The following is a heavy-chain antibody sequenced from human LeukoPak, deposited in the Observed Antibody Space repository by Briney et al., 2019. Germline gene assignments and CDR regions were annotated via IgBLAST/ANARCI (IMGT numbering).Heavy chain of an antibody. V-gene: IGHV4-34*01. CDR1: GGSFSGYF. D-gene: IGHD4-23*01. Sequence: SETLSLTCAVYGGSFSGYFWSWIRQPPGKGLEWIGEINHSGSTNYNPSLKSRVTISVDTSKNQFSLKLSSVTAADTAVYYCARFYGGNATYWGQGTLVTVSS. J-gene: IGHJ4*02. CDR2: INHSGST. CDR3: ARFYGGNATY.